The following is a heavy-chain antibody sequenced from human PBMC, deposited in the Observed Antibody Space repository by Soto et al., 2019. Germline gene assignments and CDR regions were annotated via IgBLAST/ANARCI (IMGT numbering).Heavy chain of an antibody. Sequence: GGSLRLSCAASGFTFNSYGMHWVRQGPGNGLEWVAFISYDSTKTYYADSVKGRFTVSRDNSNSALYVQMNSLTGEDTAVYYCARTRSAWSDFHYYSLDVWGQGTTVTVSS. V-gene: IGHV3-30*03. CDR2: ISYDSTKT. J-gene: IGHJ6*02. CDR3: ARTRSAWSDFHYYSLDV. CDR1: GFTFNSYG. D-gene: IGHD1-26*01.